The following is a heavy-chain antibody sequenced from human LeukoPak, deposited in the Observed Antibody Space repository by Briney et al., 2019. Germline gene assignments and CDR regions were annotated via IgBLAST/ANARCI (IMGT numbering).Heavy chain of an antibody. Sequence: GGSLRLSCTASGFTFGDYLMSWFRQAPGKGREWIGFISGGTTECAASVKGRFTISRDDSTSIAYLQMNSLRVEDTAVYYCARDLYGMGYFDCWGQGSLVTVSS. D-gene: IGHD1-26*01. J-gene: IGHJ4*02. V-gene: IGHV3-49*03. CDR1: GFTFGDYL. CDR2: ISGGTT. CDR3: ARDLYGMGYFDC.